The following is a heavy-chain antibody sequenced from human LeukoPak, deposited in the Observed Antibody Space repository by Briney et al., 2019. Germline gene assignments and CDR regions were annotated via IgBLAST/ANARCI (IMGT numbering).Heavy chain of an antibody. V-gene: IGHV1-69*13. D-gene: IGHD1-26*01. CDR3: AGQGAFDTFDI. Sequence: ASVKVSCKASGYTFTSYGISWVRQAPGQGLEWMGGIIPIFGTANYAQKFQGRVTITADESTSTAYMELSSLRSEDTAVYYCAGQGAFDTFDIWGQGTMVTVSS. CDR1: GYTFTSYG. CDR2: IIPIFGTA. J-gene: IGHJ3*02.